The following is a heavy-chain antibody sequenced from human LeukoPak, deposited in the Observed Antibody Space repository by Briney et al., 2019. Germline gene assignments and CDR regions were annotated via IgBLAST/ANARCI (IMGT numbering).Heavy chain of an antibody. CDR3: ARDDVDTPPFDY. V-gene: IGHV4-61*01. D-gene: IGHD5-18*01. Sequence: SETLSLTCTVSGGSISSRSYYWSWIGQPPGKGLEWIGYIYYSGSTNYNPSLKSRVTISVDTSKNQFSLKLSSVTAADTAVYYCARDDVDTPPFDYLGQGALATVSS. J-gene: IGHJ4*02. CDR1: GGSISSRSYY. CDR2: IYYSGST.